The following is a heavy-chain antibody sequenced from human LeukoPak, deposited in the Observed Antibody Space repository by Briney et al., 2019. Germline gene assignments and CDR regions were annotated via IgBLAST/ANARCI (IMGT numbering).Heavy chain of an antibody. CDR1: GFTFSDYY. J-gene: IGHJ4*02. CDR3: ASGITMVRGVITDY. V-gene: IGHV3-11*06. CDR2: ISSSSSYT. D-gene: IGHD3-10*01. Sequence: GGSLRLSCAASGFTFSDYYMSWIRQAPGKGLECVSSISSSSSYTNYADSVKGRFTISRDNAKNSLYLQMNSLRAEDTAVYYCASGITMVRGVITDYWGQGTLVTVSS.